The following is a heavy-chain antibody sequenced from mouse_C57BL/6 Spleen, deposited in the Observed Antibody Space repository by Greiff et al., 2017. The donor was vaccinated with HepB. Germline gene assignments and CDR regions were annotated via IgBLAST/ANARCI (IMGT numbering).Heavy chain of an antibody. Sequence: QVQLKQPGAELVKPGASVKLSCKASGYTFTSYWMHWVKQRPGQGLEWIGMIHPNSGSTNYNEKFKSKATLTVDKSSSTAYMQLSSLTSEDSAVYYCASPKDYFDYWGQGTTLTVSS. V-gene: IGHV1-64*01. CDR1: GYTFTSYW. CDR3: ASPKDYFDY. J-gene: IGHJ2*01. CDR2: IHPNSGST.